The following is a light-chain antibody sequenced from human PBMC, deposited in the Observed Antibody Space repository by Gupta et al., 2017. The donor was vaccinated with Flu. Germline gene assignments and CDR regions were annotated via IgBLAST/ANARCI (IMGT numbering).Light chain of an antibody. J-gene: IGKJ2*01. Sequence: DIQMTQYPATLSASVGDRVTITCRASQGISSWLAWYQQKPGKAPKLLIYKASSLESGVPSRFSGSGSGTEFTLTISSLQPDDFATYYCQQYKGTFGQGTKLEIK. CDR3: QQYKGT. V-gene: IGKV1-5*03. CDR2: KAS. CDR1: QGISSW.